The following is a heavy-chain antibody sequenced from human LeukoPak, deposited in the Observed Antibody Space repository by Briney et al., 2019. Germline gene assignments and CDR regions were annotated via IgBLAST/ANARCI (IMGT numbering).Heavy chain of an antibody. J-gene: IGHJ2*01. CDR1: GGSVSSGSYY. Sequence: PSETLSLTCTVSGGSVSSGSYYWSWIRQPPGKGLEWIGLIHYSGSTTYNPSLKSRVTISVDTSKNQFSLNLSSVTAADTAVYYCVRFTFDANNWYFDIWGRGTLVTVSS. V-gene: IGHV4-61*01. CDR3: VRFTFDANNWYFDI. CDR2: IHYSGST. D-gene: IGHD3-9*01.